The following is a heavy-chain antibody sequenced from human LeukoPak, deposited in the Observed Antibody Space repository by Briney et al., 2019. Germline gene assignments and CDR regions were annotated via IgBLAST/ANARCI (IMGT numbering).Heavy chain of an antibody. Sequence: GASVKVSCKASGYTFTSYYMHWVRQAPGQGLEWMGIINPSGGSTSYAQKFQGRVTMTEDTSTDTAYMELSSLRSEDTAVYYCATAHVVDSGSYTDYWGQGTLVAVSS. V-gene: IGHV1-46*01. J-gene: IGHJ4*02. CDR3: ATAHVVDSGSYTDY. CDR2: INPSGGST. D-gene: IGHD1-26*01. CDR1: GYTFTSYY.